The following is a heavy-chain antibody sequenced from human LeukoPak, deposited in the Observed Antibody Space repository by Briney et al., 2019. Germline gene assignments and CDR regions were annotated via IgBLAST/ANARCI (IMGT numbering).Heavy chain of an antibody. CDR1: GYSFTNYD. CDR2: MNPKSGDT. V-gene: IGHV1-8*03. D-gene: IGHD1-26*01. CDR3: ARGSIVGATFDYFDY. J-gene: IGHJ4*02. Sequence: ASVKVSCKASGYSFTNYDINWVRQATGQGLEWMGWMNPKSGDTGYSHKFQGRVFITRDTSINTAYMELSSLGSDDTAVYYCARGSIVGATFDYFDYWGQGTLVTVSS.